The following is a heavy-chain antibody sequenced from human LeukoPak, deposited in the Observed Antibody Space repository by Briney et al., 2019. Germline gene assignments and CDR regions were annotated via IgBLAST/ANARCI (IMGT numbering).Heavy chain of an antibody. V-gene: IGHV3-30*04. CDR3: ARELWFGELFFDY. D-gene: IGHD3-10*01. Sequence: GKSLRLSCAASGFTFNDYTIHWVRQAPGKGLEWVAVISYDGSNKYYADSVKGRFTISRDTSKNPLYLQMNSLRAEDTAIYFCARELWFGELFFDYWGQGTLVTVSS. CDR1: GFTFNDYT. CDR2: ISYDGSNK. J-gene: IGHJ4*02.